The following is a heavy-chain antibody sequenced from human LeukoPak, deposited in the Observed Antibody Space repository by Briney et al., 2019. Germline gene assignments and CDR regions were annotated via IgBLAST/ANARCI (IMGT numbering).Heavy chain of an antibody. J-gene: IGHJ6*03. D-gene: IGHD2-2*01. Sequence: GGSLRLSCAASGFTFSSYAMHWVRQAPGKWLEWVAFIRYDGSNKYYADSVKGRFTISRDNSKNTLYLQMNSLRAEDTAVYYCAKAGGYCSSTSCYYYYYMDVWGKGTTVTISS. V-gene: IGHV3-30*02. CDR1: GFTFSSYA. CDR2: IRYDGSNK. CDR3: AKAGGYCSSTSCYYYYYMDV.